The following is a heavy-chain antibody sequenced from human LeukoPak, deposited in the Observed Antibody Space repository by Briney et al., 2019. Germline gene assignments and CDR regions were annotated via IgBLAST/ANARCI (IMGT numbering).Heavy chain of an antibody. CDR1: GFSFSNAW. J-gene: IGHJ4*02. V-gene: IGHV3-15*04. Sequence: TGGSLRLSCAVSGFSFSNAWMSWVRQAPGKGLEWVGRIESKTDGGTTDYGALVKGRFTISRDDSTNTLYLQMHSLKSEDTAVYYCTTYGSGRKFDYWGQGVLVTVSS. CDR2: IESKTDGGTT. CDR3: TTYGSGRKFDY. D-gene: IGHD3-10*01.